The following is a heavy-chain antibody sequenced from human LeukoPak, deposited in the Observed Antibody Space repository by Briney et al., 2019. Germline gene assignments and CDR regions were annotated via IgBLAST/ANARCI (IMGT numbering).Heavy chain of an antibody. J-gene: IGHJ3*02. D-gene: IGHD3-10*01. CDR3: ARVPLWFGELLGDNAFDI. V-gene: IGHV3-30*04. CDR1: GFSFSNYP. Sequence: GRSLRLSCAASGFSFSNYPMDWVRQAPGKGLEWVAVISYDGNIKNYAESVKGRFSISRDNSRNTLYLQMNSPRAEDTAVYYCARVPLWFGELLGDNAFDIWGQGTMVTVSS. CDR2: ISYDGNIK.